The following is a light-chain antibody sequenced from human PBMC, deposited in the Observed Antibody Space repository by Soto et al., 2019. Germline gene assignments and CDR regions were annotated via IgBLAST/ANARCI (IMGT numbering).Light chain of an antibody. J-gene: IGLJ1*01. CDR2: KGT. Sequence: QSFLGHPASVSGSPGQSIAISCTGTSSDVGAYNSVSWYQQHPHKAPQVIIYKGTQRPSGISNRFSGSTSGTVASLTISGLHADDEADYFCCSSAPESTYVFRTGPKITVL. CDR3: CSSAPESTYV. V-gene: IGLV2-23*01. CDR1: SSDVGAYNS.